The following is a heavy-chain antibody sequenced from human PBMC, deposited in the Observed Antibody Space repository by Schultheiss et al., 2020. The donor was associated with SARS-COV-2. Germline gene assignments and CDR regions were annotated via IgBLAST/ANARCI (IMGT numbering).Heavy chain of an antibody. CDR2: TYYRSKWYN. CDR3: ARRGCSGGSCYYSDWFDP. D-gene: IGHD2-15*01. V-gene: IGHV6-1*01. Sequence: SETLSLTCAISGDSVSRNSAAWNWIRQSPSRGLEWLGRTYYRSKWYNDYAVSVKSRITINPDTSKNQFSLQLNSVTPEDTAVYYCARRGCSGGSCYYSDWFDPWGQGTLVTVSS. CDR1: GDSVSRNSAA. J-gene: IGHJ5*02.